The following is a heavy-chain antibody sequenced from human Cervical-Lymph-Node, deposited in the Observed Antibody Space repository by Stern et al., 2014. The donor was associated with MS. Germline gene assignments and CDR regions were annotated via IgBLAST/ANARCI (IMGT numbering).Heavy chain of an antibody. CDR2: IWYDGSNK. CDR3: ARGGEAAAGTFDY. V-gene: IGHV3-33*01. Sequence: MQLVESGGGVVQPGRSLRLSCAASGFTFSSYGMHWVRQAPGKGLEWVAVIWYDGSNKYYADSVKGRFTISRDNSKNTLYLQMNSLRAEDTAVYYCARGGEAAAGTFDYWGQGTLVTVSS. D-gene: IGHD6-13*01. J-gene: IGHJ4*02. CDR1: GFTFSSYG.